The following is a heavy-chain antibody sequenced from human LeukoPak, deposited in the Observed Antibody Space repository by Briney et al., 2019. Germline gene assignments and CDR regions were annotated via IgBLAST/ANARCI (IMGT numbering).Heavy chain of an antibody. J-gene: IGHJ4*02. CDR3: ARYYGGQGFDY. D-gene: IGHD4-23*01. V-gene: IGHV4-59*01. Sequence: PSETLSLTCTVSGDSISGYYWSWIRQPPGKGLEWIGYVFSSGTTNYNPSLKGRVTLLIDTSKNQFSLELSSVTAADTAVYYCARYYGGQGFDYCGQGTLVTVSS. CDR1: GDSISGYY. CDR2: VFSSGTT.